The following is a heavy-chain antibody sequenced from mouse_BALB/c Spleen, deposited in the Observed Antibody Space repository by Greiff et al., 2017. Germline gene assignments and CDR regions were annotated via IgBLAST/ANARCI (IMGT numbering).Heavy chain of an antibody. J-gene: IGHJ2*01. Sequence: EVKLEESGPGLVKPSQSLSLTCTVTGYSITSDYAWNWIRQFPGNKLEWMGYISYSGSTSYNPSLKSRISITRDTSKNQFFLQLNSVTTEDTATYYCAREGVYYFDYWGQGTTLTVSS. CDR1: GYSITSDYA. CDR2: ISYSGST. CDR3: AREGVYYFDY. V-gene: IGHV3-2*02.